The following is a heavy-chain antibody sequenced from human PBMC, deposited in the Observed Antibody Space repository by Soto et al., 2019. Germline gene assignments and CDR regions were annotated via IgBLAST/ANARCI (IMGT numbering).Heavy chain of an antibody. V-gene: IGHV3-33*01. CDR2: IWYDGSNK. J-gene: IGHJ4*02. CDR1: GFTFSSYG. Sequence: QVQLVESGGGVVQPGRSLRLSCAASGFTFSSYGMHWVRQAPGKGLEWVAVIWYDGSNKYYADSVKGRFTISRDNSKNTLYLQMNSLRAEDTAVYYCARAHYGSGSYTSDYWGQGTLVTVSS. D-gene: IGHD3-10*01. CDR3: ARAHYGSGSYTSDY.